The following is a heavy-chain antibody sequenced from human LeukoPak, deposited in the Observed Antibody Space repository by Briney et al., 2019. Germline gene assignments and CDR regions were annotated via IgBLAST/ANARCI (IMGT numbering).Heavy chain of an antibody. CDR1: GYTFTNYG. CDR3: ARSHIVVVPGARQFDY. D-gene: IGHD2-2*01. Sequence: ASVKVSCKASGYTFTNYGISWVRQAPGQELEWMGWISAYNGNTKYTQKLQGRVTMTTDTSTSTAYMELRSLRSDDTAVYYCARSHIVVVPGARQFDYWGQGTLVTVSS. J-gene: IGHJ4*02. CDR2: ISAYNGNT. V-gene: IGHV1-18*04.